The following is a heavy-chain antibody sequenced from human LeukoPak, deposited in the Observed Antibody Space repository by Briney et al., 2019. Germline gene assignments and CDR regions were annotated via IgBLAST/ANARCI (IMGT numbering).Heavy chain of an antibody. Sequence: PSETLSLTCTVSGGSISSYSWSWIRQPAGKGLEWIRRIYTSGSTNYNPSLKSRVTMPVDTPKNQFSLKLSSVTAADTAVYYCARDKGERWLSDRWGQGTLVTVTS. CDR2: IYTSGST. V-gene: IGHV4-4*07. D-gene: IGHD2-15*01. J-gene: IGHJ5*02. CDR3: ARDKGERWLSDR. CDR1: GGSISSYS.